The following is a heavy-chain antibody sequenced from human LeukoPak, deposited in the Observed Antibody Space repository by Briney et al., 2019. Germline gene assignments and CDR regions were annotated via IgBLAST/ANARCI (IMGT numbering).Heavy chain of an antibody. CDR1: GYTFTSYD. V-gene: IGHV1-2*02. CDR2: INPNSGAT. Sequence: ASVKVSCKASGYTFTSYDINWVRQATGQGLEWMGWINPNSGATDYAQRFQGRVSMTRDTSISTAYMDLSSLRSDDTAVYYCARANTITTISYGFEIWGQGTMVTVSS. CDR3: ARANTITTISYGFEI. J-gene: IGHJ3*02. D-gene: IGHD1-14*01.